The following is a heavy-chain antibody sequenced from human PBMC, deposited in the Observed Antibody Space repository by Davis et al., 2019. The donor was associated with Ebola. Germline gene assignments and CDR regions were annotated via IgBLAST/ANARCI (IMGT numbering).Heavy chain of an antibody. CDR2: ISAYNGHT. Sequence: ASVKVSCKASGYTFNSHGISWVRQAPGQGLEWMAWISAYNGHTNYAQKFQGRLTLTTDTSRSTAYMELRSLTSDDTAEYFCARGRSGGWDFDYWGQGTLVTVSS. CDR1: GYTFNSHG. D-gene: IGHD2-15*01. CDR3: ARGRSGGWDFDY. J-gene: IGHJ4*02. V-gene: IGHV1-18*01.